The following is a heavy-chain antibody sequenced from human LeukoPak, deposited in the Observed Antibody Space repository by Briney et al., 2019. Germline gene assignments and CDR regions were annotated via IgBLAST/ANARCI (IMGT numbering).Heavy chain of an antibody. J-gene: IGHJ6*03. CDR2: ISSSGSTI. D-gene: IGHD6-19*01. CDR3: ARVPVAGTGRNYYYYYYMDV. CDR1: GFTFSDYY. Sequence: GGALRLSCAASGFTFSDYYTSGIRQAPGEGLEWVSYISSSGSTIYYADSVKGRFTISRDNAKNSLYLQMNSLRAEDTAVYYCARVPVAGTGRNYYYYYYMDVWGKGTTVTVSS. V-gene: IGHV3-11*01.